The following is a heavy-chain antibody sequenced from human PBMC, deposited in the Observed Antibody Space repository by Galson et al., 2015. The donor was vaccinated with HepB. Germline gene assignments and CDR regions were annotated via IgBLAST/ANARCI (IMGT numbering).Heavy chain of an antibody. CDR2: TYCRSKCYN. CDR1: GDSVSSNTAA. V-gene: IGHV6-1*01. Sequence: CAISGDSVSSNTAAWNWIRQSPSRGLEWLGRTYCRSKCYNDYALSVKSRITINVDTSKNQLSLQLNSVTPEDTAVYYCARDPLTNYDVLTGHYSTAGFDCWGQGSLVTVSS. CDR3: ARDPLTNYDVLTGHYSTAGFDC. J-gene: IGHJ4*02. D-gene: IGHD3-9*01.